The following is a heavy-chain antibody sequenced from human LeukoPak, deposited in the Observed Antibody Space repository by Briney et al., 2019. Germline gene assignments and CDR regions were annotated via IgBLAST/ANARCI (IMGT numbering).Heavy chain of an antibody. J-gene: IGHJ3*02. Sequence: GSLRLSCAASGFSFSYYWMSWVRQAPGKGLEWIGSIYHSGSMYASLKSRVTISVDTSKNQFSLKLSSVTAADTAVYYRARHIRGRITIFGVVIIKGDAFDIWGQGTMVTVSS. CDR2: IYHSGSM. V-gene: IGHV4-39*01. CDR3: ARHIRGRITIFGVVIIKGDAFDI. CDR1: GFSFSYYW. D-gene: IGHD3-3*01.